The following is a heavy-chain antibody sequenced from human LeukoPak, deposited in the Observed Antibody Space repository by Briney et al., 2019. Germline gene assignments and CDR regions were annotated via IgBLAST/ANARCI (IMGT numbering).Heavy chain of an antibody. CDR1: GLTFSSYA. CDR2: ISYDGSNK. J-gene: IGHJ6*03. D-gene: IGHD2-2*01. Sequence: GGSLRLSCAASGLTFSSYAMHWVRQAPGKGLEWVAVISYDGSNKYYADSVKGRFTISRDNSKNTLYLQMNSLRAEDTAVYYCAKSGGVVPAAILYYYYYMDVWGKGTTVTVSS. V-gene: IGHV3-30*04. CDR3: AKSGGVVPAAILYYYYYMDV.